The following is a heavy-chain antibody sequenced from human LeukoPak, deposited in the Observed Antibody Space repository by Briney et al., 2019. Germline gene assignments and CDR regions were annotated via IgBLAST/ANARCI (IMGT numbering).Heavy chain of an antibody. CDR1: GFTFDDYG. CDR3: ARSPRGIVVVPAAIPNYFDY. J-gene: IGHJ4*02. Sequence: GGSLRLSCAASGFTFDDYGMSWVRQAPGKGLEWVSGINWNGGSTGYADSVKGRFTISRDNAKNSLYLQMNSLRAEDTALYYRARSPRGIVVVPAAIPNYFDYWGQGTLVTVSS. V-gene: IGHV3-20*04. D-gene: IGHD2-2*02. CDR2: INWNGGST.